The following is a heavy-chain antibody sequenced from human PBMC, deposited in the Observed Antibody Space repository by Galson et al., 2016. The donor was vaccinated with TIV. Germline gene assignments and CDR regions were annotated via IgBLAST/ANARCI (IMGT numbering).Heavy chain of an antibody. CDR1: GYSFSKYW. CDR3: ARLVNTGYHFHFMDV. D-gene: IGHD3-22*01. Sequence: QSGAEVKKPGESLKISCKGSGYSFSKYWIAWVRQMPGKGLEWMGIINPGDSDARYSPSFQGQVIISADKSISTAYLQWRRLKASDTAMFYCARLVNTGYHFHFMDVWGQGTTVTVSS. CDR2: INPGDSDA. J-gene: IGHJ6*02. V-gene: IGHV5-51*03.